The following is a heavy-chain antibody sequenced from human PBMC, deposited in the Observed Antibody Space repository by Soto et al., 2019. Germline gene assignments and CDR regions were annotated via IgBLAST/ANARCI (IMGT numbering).Heavy chain of an antibody. V-gene: IGHV1-18*01. CDR3: AGDHSGYGTFDH. D-gene: IGHD6-25*01. J-gene: IGHJ4*02. CDR1: GNTFSGYG. CDR2: ISSYNGVT. Sequence: ASVKVSCKASGNTFSGYGISWVRQAPGQGLEWMGWISSYNGVTNYAQKFQDTVTLTTDSSTTTAYMELRSLRVGDTAVYYFAGDHSGYGTFDHCGQGSLVPVSS.